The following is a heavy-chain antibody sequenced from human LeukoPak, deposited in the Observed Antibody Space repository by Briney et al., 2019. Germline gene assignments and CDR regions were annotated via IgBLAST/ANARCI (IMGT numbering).Heavy chain of an antibody. CDR3: ARDPLPAAGPPGY. J-gene: IGHJ4*02. V-gene: IGHV4-4*02. Sequence: SGNLSLTCAVSGGSISSNNWWSWVRQPPGKGLEWIGEIYHSGRTNYNPSLKSRVTISVDKSKNQFSLKLSSVTAADTAVYFCARDPLPAAGPPGYWGQGALVTVSS. CDR2: IYHSGRT. CDR1: GGSISSNNW. D-gene: IGHD6-13*01.